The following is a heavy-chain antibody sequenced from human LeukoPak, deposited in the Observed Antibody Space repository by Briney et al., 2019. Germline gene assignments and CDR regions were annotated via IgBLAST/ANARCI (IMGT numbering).Heavy chain of an antibody. CDR3: AREEIPFLGYYDFWSGYYSNMDV. D-gene: IGHD3-3*01. CDR2: ISSSSSTI. V-gene: IGHV3-48*01. CDR1: GFTFSSYS. Sequence: PGGSLRLSCAASGFTFSSYSMNWVRQAPGQGLEWVSYISSSSSTIYYADSVKGRFTISRDNAKDSLYLQMKSLRAEDTAVYYCAREEIPFLGYYDFWSGYYSNMDVWGKGTTVTVSS. J-gene: IGHJ6*03.